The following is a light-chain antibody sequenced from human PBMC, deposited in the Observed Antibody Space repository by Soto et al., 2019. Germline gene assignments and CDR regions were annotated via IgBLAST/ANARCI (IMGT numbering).Light chain of an antibody. J-gene: IGKJ1*01. V-gene: IGKV2-28*01. CDR1: QSLLHSNGYNY. CDR2: LGS. Sequence: DIVMTQSPLSLPVTPGEPASISCRSSQSLLHSNGYNYLDWYLQKPGQSPQLLIYLGSNRASGVPDRFSDSGSGTDYTLKISRVEAEHVSVYYYIQPLQSCTFGQGTKVDIK. CDR3: IQPLQSCT.